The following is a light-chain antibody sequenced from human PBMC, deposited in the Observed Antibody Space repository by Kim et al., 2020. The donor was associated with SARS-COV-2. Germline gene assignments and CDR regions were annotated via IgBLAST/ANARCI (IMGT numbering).Light chain of an antibody. CDR3: QQRSNWPPWT. CDR1: RSVSSY. V-gene: IGKV3-11*01. Sequence: TPGERATLSGRASRSVSSYLAWYQQKPGQAPRLLIYDASNRATGIPARFSGSGSGTDFTLTISSLEPEDFAVYYCQQRSNWPPWTFGQGTKVDIK. J-gene: IGKJ1*01. CDR2: DAS.